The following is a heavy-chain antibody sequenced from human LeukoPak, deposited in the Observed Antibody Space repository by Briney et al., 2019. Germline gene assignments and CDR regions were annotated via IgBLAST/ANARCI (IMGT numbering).Heavy chain of an antibody. CDR1: GGSFSGYY. CDR3: ARGNVVVTAISFDY. J-gene: IGHJ4*02. CDR2: INHSGST. Sequence: SETLSLTCAVYGGSFSGYYWSWIRQPPGKGLEWIGEINHSGSTNYNPSLKSRVTISVDTSKNQFSLKLSSVTAADTAVYYCARGNVVVTAISFDYWGQGTLVTVSS. V-gene: IGHV4-34*01. D-gene: IGHD2-21*02.